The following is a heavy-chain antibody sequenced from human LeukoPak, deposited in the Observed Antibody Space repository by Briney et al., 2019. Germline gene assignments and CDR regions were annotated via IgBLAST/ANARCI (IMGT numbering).Heavy chain of an antibody. Sequence: PGGSLRLPCAASGFTFGNYWINWVRQAPGKGLVWVSRVHSDGSITNYADSVKGRFSISRDSAKNTLYLQMSSLRSEDTAVYYCAREQEDCTGTTCYRAFDVWGQGTMVTVS. J-gene: IGHJ3*01. CDR1: GFTFGNYW. D-gene: IGHD2-2*01. V-gene: IGHV3-74*01. CDR2: VHSDGSIT. CDR3: AREQEDCTGTTCYRAFDV.